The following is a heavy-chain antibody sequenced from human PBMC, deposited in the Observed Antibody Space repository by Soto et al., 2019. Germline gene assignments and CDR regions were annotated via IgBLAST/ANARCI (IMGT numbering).Heavy chain of an antibody. CDR3: AKDSAVTPRAFDI. J-gene: IGHJ3*02. CDR2: ISWNSGSI. D-gene: IGHD4-17*01. V-gene: IGHV3-9*01. Sequence: EVQLVESGGGLVPPGRSLRLSCAASGFTFDDYAMHWVRQAPGKGLEWVSGISWNSGSIGYADSVKGRFTISRDNAKNSLYLQMNSLRAEDTALYYCAKDSAVTPRAFDIWGQGTMVTVSS. CDR1: GFTFDDYA.